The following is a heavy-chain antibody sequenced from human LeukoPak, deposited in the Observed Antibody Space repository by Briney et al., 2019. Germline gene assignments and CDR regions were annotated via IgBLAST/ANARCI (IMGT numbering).Heavy chain of an antibody. CDR2: ISSSSSYI. CDR1: GFTFSSYS. D-gene: IGHD3-10*01. V-gene: IGHV3-21*01. Sequence: PGGSLRLSCAASGFTFSSYSMNWVRHAPGKGREWGSSISSSSSYIYYADSVKGRFTISRDNAKNSLYLQMNSLRAEDTAVYYCARDDYYGSGDHDYWGQGTLVTVSS. J-gene: IGHJ4*02. CDR3: ARDDYYGSGDHDY.